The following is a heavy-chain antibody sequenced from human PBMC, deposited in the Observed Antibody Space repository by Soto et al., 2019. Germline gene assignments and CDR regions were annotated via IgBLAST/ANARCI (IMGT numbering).Heavy chain of an antibody. D-gene: IGHD2-21*02. CDR3: ARADRTLVTSYSLDV. Sequence: SETLSLTCTVSGDSVGSRTSYWSWIRQPPGKGLEWIGEINHSGTINFDPSLRSRLTISLDTSKKEFSLKLSSVTDADTATYYCARADRTLVTSYSLDVWGQGTTVTVSS. CDR1: GDSVGSRTSY. J-gene: IGHJ6*02. CDR2: INHSGTI. V-gene: IGHV4-61*01.